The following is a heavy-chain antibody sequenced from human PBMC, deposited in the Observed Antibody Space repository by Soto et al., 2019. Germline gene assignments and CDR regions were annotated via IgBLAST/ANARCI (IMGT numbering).Heavy chain of an antibody. V-gene: IGHV3-53*02. CDR3: ARGASDYGDRVDY. D-gene: IGHD4-17*01. CDR1: GFSVSENY. J-gene: IGHJ4*02. CDR2: LHSGGGT. Sequence: DVQLVETGGGLIQPGGSLRLACTASGFSVSENYMSWVRQAPAKGLEWVSILHSGGGTFYADSVRGRFTVSRVNSQNTLYLQMNSLRAEDTAVYYCARGASDYGDRVDYWGQGTLVTVSS.